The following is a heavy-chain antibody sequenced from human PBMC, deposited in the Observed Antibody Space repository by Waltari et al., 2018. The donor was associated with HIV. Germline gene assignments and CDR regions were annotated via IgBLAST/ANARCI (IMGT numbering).Heavy chain of an antibody. V-gene: IGHV3-33*01. Sequence: QAQLVESGVGVVQPGRSLRLSCATYGFTLSSYRPHWVRQAPGKGLEWVTVIWYDGSKKYYADSVKGRFTISRDNSKNTLYLQMNSLRIEDTAVYYCARKYSSSWGAPFDYWGQGTLVTVSS. D-gene: IGHD6-13*01. J-gene: IGHJ4*02. CDR1: GFTLSSYR. CDR2: IWYDGSKK. CDR3: ARKYSSSWGAPFDY.